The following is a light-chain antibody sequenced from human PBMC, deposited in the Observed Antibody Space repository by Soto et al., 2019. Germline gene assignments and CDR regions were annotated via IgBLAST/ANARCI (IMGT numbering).Light chain of an antibody. J-gene: IGKJ3*01. CDR1: QSVSGN. CDR2: AAS. Sequence: EIVMTQSPATLSVSPGERATLSCRASQSVSGNLAWYQQKPGQAPRLLIYAASTSATGIPARFSGSGSGTEFTLTISSMQSEDFAVYYCQQYNNWTPITFGPGTKVDIK. V-gene: IGKV3-15*01. CDR3: QQYNNWTPIT.